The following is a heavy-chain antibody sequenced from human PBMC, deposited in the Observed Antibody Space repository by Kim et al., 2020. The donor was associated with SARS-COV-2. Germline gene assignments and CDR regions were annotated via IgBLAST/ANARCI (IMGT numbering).Heavy chain of an antibody. Sequence: GGSLRLSCAASGFTFDDYAMHWVRQAPGKGLEWVSGISWNSGSIGYADSVKGRFTISRDNAKNSLYLQMNSLRADDTALYYCAKGRLQSVAGTGGDYWG. D-gene: IGHD6-19*01. CDR1: GFTFDDYA. J-gene: IGHJ4*01. V-gene: IGHV3-9*01. CDR3: AKGRLQSVAGTGGDY. CDR2: ISWNSGSI.